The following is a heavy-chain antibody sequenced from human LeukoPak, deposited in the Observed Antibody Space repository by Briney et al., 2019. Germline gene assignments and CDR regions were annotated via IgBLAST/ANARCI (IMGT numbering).Heavy chain of an antibody. CDR2: INPDSGGT. D-gene: IGHD2/OR15-2a*01. CDR1: GYTFTDYY. CDR3: ARGFSYLDN. J-gene: IGHJ4*02. V-gene: IGHV1-2*02. Sequence: ASVKVSCKASGYTFTDYYMHWVRQAPGQGLEWMGWINPDSGGTNYEQNFQGRVTMTRDTSISTAYMDLSRLRYDDTAVYYCARGFSYLDNWGQGTLVTVSS.